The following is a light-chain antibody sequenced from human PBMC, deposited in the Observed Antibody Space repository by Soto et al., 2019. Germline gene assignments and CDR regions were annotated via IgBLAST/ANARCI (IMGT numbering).Light chain of an antibody. CDR2: DDF. CDR3: QSYDGSLSGSI. V-gene: IGLV1-40*01. Sequence: QAVVTQPPSVSGAPGQRVTISCTGSGSNIGAGYDVHWYQQVPGTAPKLLIYDDFKRPSGVPDRFSGSKSGTSASLAITGLQAEDEADYYCQSYDGSLSGSIFGGGTKLTVL. J-gene: IGLJ2*01. CDR1: GSNIGAGYD.